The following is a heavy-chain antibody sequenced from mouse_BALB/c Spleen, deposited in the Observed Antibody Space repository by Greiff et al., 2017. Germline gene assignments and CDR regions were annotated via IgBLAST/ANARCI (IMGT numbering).Heavy chain of an antibody. V-gene: IGHV1-39*01. J-gene: IGHJ2*01. Sequence: EVQLQQSGPELEKPGASVTISCTVSGYSFTGYNMNWVKQSNGKSLEWIGNIDPYYGGTSYNQKFKGKATLTVDKSSRSAYMQLKSLTSEDSAVYYSAREGGKMDYWGQGTTLTVSS. CDR1: GYSFTGYN. CDR2: IDPYYGGT. D-gene: IGHD1-1*02. CDR3: AREGGKMDY.